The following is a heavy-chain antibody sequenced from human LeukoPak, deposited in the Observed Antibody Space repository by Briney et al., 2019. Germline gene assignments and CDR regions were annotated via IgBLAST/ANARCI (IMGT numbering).Heavy chain of an antibody. D-gene: IGHD3-16*01. CDR1: GFTFSSHH. J-gene: IGHJ3*02. CDR2: IYSGGST. V-gene: IGHV3-53*01. CDR3: ARVGLGAENDAFDI. Sequence: GGSLRLSCAASGFTFSSHHMNWVRQAPGKGLEWVSVIYSGGSTYYADSVKGRFTISRDNSKNTLYLQMNSLRAEDTAVYYCARVGLGAENDAFDIWGQGTMVTVSS.